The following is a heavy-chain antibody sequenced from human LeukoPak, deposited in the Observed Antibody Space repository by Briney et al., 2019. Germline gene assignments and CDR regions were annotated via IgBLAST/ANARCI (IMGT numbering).Heavy chain of an antibody. V-gene: IGHV3-33*08. Sequence: GGSLRLSCAASGFMFSSYAMTWVRQAPGKGLEWVAVIWYDGSNKYYADSVKGRFTISRDNSKNTLYLQMNSLRAEDTAVYYCARDSGGYYDSRDFDYWGQGTLVTVSS. CDR3: ARDSGGYYDSRDFDY. D-gene: IGHD3-22*01. CDR1: GFMFSSYA. CDR2: IWYDGSNK. J-gene: IGHJ4*02.